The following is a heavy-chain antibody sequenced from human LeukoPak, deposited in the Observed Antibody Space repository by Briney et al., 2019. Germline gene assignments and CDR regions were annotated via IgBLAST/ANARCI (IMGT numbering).Heavy chain of an antibody. CDR2: SYYTGST. CDR3: AIVYDILTGYHDY. CDR1: GGSISSYY. D-gene: IGHD3-9*01. J-gene: IGHJ4*02. V-gene: IGHV4-59*08. Sequence: SETLSLTCTVSGGSISSYYWSWIRQSPGKGLEWIGFSYYTGSTNYNPSLKSRVTISVDTSKSQFSLKLSSVTAADTAVYYCAIVYDILTGYHDYWGQGTLVTVSS.